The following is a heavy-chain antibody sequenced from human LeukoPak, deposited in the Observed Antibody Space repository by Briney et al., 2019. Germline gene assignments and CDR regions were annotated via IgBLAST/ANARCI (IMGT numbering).Heavy chain of an antibody. D-gene: IGHD4-17*01. CDR1: GGSISSYY. J-gene: IGHJ4*02. CDR2: IYYSGST. Sequence: SETLSLTCTVSGGSISSYYWSWIRQPPGKGLEWIGYIYYSGSTNYNPSLKCRVTISVDTSKNQFSLKLSSVTAADTAVYYCARGGTTVTTYWGQGTLVTVSS. V-gene: IGHV4-59*01. CDR3: ARGGTTVTTY.